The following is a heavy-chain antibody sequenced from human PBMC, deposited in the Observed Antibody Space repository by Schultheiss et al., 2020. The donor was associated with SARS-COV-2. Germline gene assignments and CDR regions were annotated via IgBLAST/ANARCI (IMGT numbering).Heavy chain of an antibody. Sequence: GGSLRLSCAASGFTFSDYYMSWIRQAPGKGLEWVSSMSVSGSFTYYADSVKGRFTISRDNSKNTLYLQMNSLRAEDTAVYYCARDGDGYSSSWFWWFDPWGQGTLVTVSS. V-gene: IGHV3-11*06. CDR3: ARDGDGYSSSWFWWFDP. J-gene: IGHJ5*02. CDR2: MSVSGSFT. D-gene: IGHD6-13*01. CDR1: GFTFSDYY.